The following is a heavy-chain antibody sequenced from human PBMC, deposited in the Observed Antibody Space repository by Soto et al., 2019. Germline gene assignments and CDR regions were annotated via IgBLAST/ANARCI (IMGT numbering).Heavy chain of an antibody. CDR2: IYYSGST. Sequence: SETLSLTCTVSGGSISSYYWSWIRQPPGKGLEWIGYIYYSGSTNYNPSLKSRVTISVDTSKNQFSLKLSSVTAADTAVYYCARGYTSRFDPWGQGTLVTVS. CDR3: ARGYTSRFDP. D-gene: IGHD1-20*01. J-gene: IGHJ5*02. V-gene: IGHV4-59*01. CDR1: GGSISSYY.